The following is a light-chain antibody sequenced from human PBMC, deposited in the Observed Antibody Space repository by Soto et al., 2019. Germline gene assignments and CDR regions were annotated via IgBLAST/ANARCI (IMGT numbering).Light chain of an antibody. CDR2: GNN. Sequence: QSVLTQPPSVSGAPGQRVTISCTGSSSNIGAGYDVHWYQQLPGAAPKLLIYGNNNRPSGVPDRFSGSKSGTSASLAITGLQAEDEVDYYCQSYDSSLSGLWVFGGGTKLTVL. CDR3: QSYDSSLSGLWV. CDR1: SSNIGAGYD. J-gene: IGLJ3*02. V-gene: IGLV1-40*01.